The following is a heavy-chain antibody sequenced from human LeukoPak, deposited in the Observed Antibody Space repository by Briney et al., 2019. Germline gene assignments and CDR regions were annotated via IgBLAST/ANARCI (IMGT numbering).Heavy chain of an antibody. CDR1: GGSISSYY. Sequence: SETLSLTCTVSGGSISSYYWSWIRQPPGKRLEWIGYIYYSGSTNYNPSLKSRVTISVDTSKNQFSLKLSSVTAADTAVYYCARSLHTPNYCSGGSCLAFDYWGQGTLVTVSS. J-gene: IGHJ4*02. D-gene: IGHD2-15*01. V-gene: IGHV4-59*01. CDR3: ARSLHTPNYCSGGSCLAFDY. CDR2: IYYSGST.